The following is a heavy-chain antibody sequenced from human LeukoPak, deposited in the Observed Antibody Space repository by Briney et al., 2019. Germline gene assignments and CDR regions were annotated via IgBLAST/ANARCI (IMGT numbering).Heavy chain of an antibody. CDR2: ISYDGSNK. CDR3: ARGSPHMIVVPAEYLQH. CDR1: GFTFSSYA. V-gene: IGHV3-30-3*01. J-gene: IGHJ1*01. Sequence: PGGSLRLSCAASGFTFSSYAMHWVRQAPGKGLEWVAVISYDGSNKYYADSVKGRFTISRDNSKNTLYLQMNSLRAEDTAVYCCARGSPHMIVVPAEYLQHWGQGTLVTVSS. D-gene: IGHD3-22*01.